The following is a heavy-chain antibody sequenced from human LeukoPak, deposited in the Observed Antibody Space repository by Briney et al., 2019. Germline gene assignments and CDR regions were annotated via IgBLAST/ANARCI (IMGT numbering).Heavy chain of an antibody. J-gene: IGHJ4*02. Sequence: SPSETLSLTCTVSGYSISGGYYWSWIRQPAGKGLEWIGRIHTSGSTNYNPSPKSRVTMSIDTSKHQFSLRLSSVTAADTAVYYCARDQYYYDSSGYYGFDYWGQETLVTVSS. CDR3: ARDQYYYDSSGYYGFDY. V-gene: IGHV4-4*07. CDR1: GYSISGGYY. CDR2: IHTSGST. D-gene: IGHD3-22*01.